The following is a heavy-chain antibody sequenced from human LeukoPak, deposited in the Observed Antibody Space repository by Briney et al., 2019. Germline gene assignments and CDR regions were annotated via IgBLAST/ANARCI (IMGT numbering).Heavy chain of an antibody. CDR3: ARETPRLGAFDI. CDR2: ISSSSSYI. CDR1: EFKFSDYW. J-gene: IGHJ3*02. Sequence: KTGGSLRLSCAASEFKFSDYWMNWVRQAPGKGLEWVSSISSSSSYIYYADSVKGRFTISRDNAKNSLYLQMNSLRAEDTAVYYCARETPRLGAFDIWGQRTMVTVSS. V-gene: IGHV3-21*01. D-gene: IGHD2-21*01.